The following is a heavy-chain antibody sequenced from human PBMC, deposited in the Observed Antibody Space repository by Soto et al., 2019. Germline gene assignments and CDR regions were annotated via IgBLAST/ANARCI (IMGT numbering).Heavy chain of an antibody. CDR2: ISYDGRHQ. D-gene: IGHD5-12*01. V-gene: IGHV3-30*03. CDR3: ARELDIPPDYYFDY. Sequence: QVRLVESGGDLVQPGRSLRLSCAASGFTFGSYGMHWVRQAPGKGLEWVAMISYDGRHQYYADSVKGRFTISRDNFKDNLYLQMNGLTPEDTAIYFCARELDIPPDYYFDYWGQGNLVTVSS. CDR1: GFTFGSYG. J-gene: IGHJ4*02.